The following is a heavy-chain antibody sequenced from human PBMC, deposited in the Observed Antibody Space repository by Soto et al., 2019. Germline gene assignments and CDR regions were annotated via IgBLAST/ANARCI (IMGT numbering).Heavy chain of an antibody. CDR1: GFTFSSYD. CDR2: IGTAGDT. CDR3: ARGPVDYYYYYMDV. V-gene: IGHV3-13*01. D-gene: IGHD2-2*01. Sequence: GSLRLSCAASGFTFSSYDMHWVRQATGKGLEWVSAIGTAGDTYYPGSVKGRFTISRENAKNSLYLQMNSLRAGDTAVYYCARGPVDYYYYYMDVWGKGTTVTVAS. J-gene: IGHJ6*03.